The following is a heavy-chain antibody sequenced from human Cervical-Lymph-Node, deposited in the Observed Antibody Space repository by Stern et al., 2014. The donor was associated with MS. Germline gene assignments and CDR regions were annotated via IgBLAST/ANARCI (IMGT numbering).Heavy chain of an antibody. CDR2: IYYSGST. D-gene: IGHD6-13*01. V-gene: IGHV4-31*03. J-gene: IGHJ4*02. Sequence: QLQLQESGPGLVKPSQTLSLTCTVSGGSISSGGYYWSWIRQHPGKGLEWIGYIYYSGSTYYNPSLKSRVTTSVDTSKSQFSLKLSSVTAADTAVYYCARLSSIAAAGRSIDYWGQGTLVTVSS. CDR1: GGSISSGGYY. CDR3: ARLSSIAAAGRSIDY.